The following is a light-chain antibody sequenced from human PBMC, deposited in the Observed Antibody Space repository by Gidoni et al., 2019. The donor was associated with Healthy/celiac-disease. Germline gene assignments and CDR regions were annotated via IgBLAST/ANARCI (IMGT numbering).Light chain of an antibody. CDR2: GAS. CDR1: QSVSSN. V-gene: IGKV3-15*01. J-gene: IGKJ2*01. Sequence: EIVMTQSPATLSVSPGESATLSCRASQSVSSNFAWYQQKPGQAPRLLIYGASTRATGIPARFSGSGSGTEFTLTISSLQSEDFAVDYCQQYNNWPPYTFGQGTKLEIK. CDR3: QQYNNWPPYT.